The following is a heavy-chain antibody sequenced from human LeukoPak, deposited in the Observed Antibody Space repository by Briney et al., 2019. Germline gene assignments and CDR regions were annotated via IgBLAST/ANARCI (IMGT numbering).Heavy chain of an antibody. CDR2: INSDGSST. CDR3: ARGLVYGGNSGWFDP. V-gene: IGHV3-74*01. CDR1: GFTFSSYW. D-gene: IGHD4-23*01. Sequence: PGGSLRLSCAASGFTFSSYWMHWVRQAPGKGLVWVSRINSDGSSTSYADSVKGRFTISRDNAKNTLYLQMNSLRAEDTAVYYCARGLVYGGNSGWFDPWGQGTLVTVSS. J-gene: IGHJ5*02.